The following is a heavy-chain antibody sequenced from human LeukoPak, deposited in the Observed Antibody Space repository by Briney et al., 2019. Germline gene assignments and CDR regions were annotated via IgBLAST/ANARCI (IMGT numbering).Heavy chain of an antibody. V-gene: IGHV4-59*01. CDR3: ASRDFWGIDY. D-gene: IGHD3-3*01. CDR1: GGSISSYY. Sequence: SETLSLTCTVSGGSISSYYWSWIRQPPGKGLEWIGYIYYSGSTNYNPSLKSRVTISVDTSKNQFSLRLSSVTAADTAVYYCASRDFWGIDYWGQGTLVTVSS. J-gene: IGHJ4*02. CDR2: IYYSGST.